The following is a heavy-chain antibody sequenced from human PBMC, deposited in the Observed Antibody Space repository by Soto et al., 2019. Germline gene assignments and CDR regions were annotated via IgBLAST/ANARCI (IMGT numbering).Heavy chain of an antibody. CDR3: ARVLWYLAPFAY. V-gene: IGHV1-3*01. J-gene: IGHJ4*02. CDR1: GYTLPSYA. CDR2: INAGNGNT. D-gene: IGHD2-15*01. Sequence: ASSVEVSCKPSGYTLPSYAMHRAREATGQRLEWMGWINAGNGNTKYSQKFQGRVTITRDTSATTAYMELNSLRSEDTAVYYWARVLWYLAPFAYWGQGTLVPVSS.